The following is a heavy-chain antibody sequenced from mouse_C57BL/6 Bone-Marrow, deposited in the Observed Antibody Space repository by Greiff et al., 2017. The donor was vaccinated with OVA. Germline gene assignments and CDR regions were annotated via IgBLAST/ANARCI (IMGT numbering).Heavy chain of an antibody. D-gene: IGHD2-4*01. CDR3: AGNMGLRGGFAY. CDR1: GYTFTDYY. Sequence: VQLQQSGPELVKPGASVTISCKASGYTFTDYYINWVKQRPGQGLEWIGWIFPGSGSTYYNEKFKGKATLTVDKSSSTAYMLLSSLTSEDSAVYFCAGNMGLRGGFAYWGQGTLVTVSA. J-gene: IGHJ3*01. CDR2: IFPGSGST. V-gene: IGHV1-75*01.